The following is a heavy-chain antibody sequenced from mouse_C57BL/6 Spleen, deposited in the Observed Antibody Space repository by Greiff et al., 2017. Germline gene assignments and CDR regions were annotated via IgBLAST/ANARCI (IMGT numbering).Heavy chain of an antibody. Sequence: QVQLQQSGPELVKPGASVKISCKASGYAFSSSWMNWVKQRPGKGLEWIGRIYPGDGDTNYNGKFKGKATLTADKSSSTAYMQLSSLTSEDSAVYFCARLGGLRLDYWGQGTTLTVSS. D-gene: IGHD2-4*01. CDR3: ARLGGLRLDY. CDR2: IYPGDGDT. V-gene: IGHV1-82*01. CDR1: GYAFSSSW. J-gene: IGHJ2*01.